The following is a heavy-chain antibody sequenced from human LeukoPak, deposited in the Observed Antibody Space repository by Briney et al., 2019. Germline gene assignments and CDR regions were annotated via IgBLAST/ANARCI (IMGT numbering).Heavy chain of an antibody. V-gene: IGHV1-8*03. J-gene: IGHJ4*02. CDR1: GYTFTSYD. D-gene: IGHD3-10*01. Sequence: GASVKVSCKASGYTFTSYDINWVRQATGQGLEWMGWMNPNSGNTGYAQKFQGRVTITRNTSISTAYMELSSLRSEDTAVYYCATGFVRAGSGSYYSPFDYWGQGTLVTVSS. CDR2: MNPNSGNT. CDR3: ATGFVRAGSGSYYSPFDY.